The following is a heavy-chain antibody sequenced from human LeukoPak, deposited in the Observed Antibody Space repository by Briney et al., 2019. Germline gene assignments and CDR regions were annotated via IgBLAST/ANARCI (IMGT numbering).Heavy chain of an antibody. CDR3: ARAVADSSGWFDY. Sequence: PGGSLRLSCAASGFTFSSYAMHWVRQAPCKGLEWVALISYDGSNKYYADSVKGRFTISRDNSKNTLYLQMNSLRAEDTAVYYCARAVADSSGWFDYWGQGTLVTVSS. CDR2: ISYDGSNK. V-gene: IGHV3-30*01. J-gene: IGHJ4*02. CDR1: GFTFSSYA. D-gene: IGHD6-19*01.